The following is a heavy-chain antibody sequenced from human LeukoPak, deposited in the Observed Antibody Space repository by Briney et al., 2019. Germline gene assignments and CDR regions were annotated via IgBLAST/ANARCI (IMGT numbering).Heavy chain of an antibody. CDR3: ASGDVTVTNNFHF. CDR1: GYTFSSYG. V-gene: IGHV1-8*02. Sequence: GASVKVSCKASGYTFSSYGISWVRQAPGQGLEWMGWINPNSGYTHYTQKFQGRVTMTRNTSIRTAYMELTSLRSDDTAVYYCASGDVTVTNNFHFWGQGTLVTVSS. D-gene: IGHD4-17*01. J-gene: IGHJ4*02. CDR2: INPNSGYT.